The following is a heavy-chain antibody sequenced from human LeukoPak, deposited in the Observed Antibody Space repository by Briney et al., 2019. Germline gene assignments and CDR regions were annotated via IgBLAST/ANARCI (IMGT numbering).Heavy chain of an antibody. D-gene: IGHD5-12*01. CDR1: GFTFSDYY. Sequence: RAGGSLRLSCAASGFTFSDYYMSWIRQAPGKGLEWVSYISSSSTYTDYADSVKGRFTISRDNAKNSLYLQMNSLRAEDTAVYYCARHSYGGYVVFDHWGQGTLVTTSS. CDR3: ARHSYGGYVVFDH. V-gene: IGHV3-11*03. J-gene: IGHJ4*02. CDR2: ISSSSTYT.